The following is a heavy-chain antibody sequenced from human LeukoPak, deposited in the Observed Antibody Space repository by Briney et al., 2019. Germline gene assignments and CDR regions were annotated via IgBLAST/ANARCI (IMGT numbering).Heavy chain of an antibody. J-gene: IGHJ5*02. CDR2: INHSGST. Sequence: PSETLSLTCAVYGGSFSGYYWSWIRQPPGKGLEWIGEINHSGSTNYNPSLKSRVTISVDTSKNQFSLKLSSVTAADTAVYYCATQHIVVVVAATLRWSNWFDPWGQGTLVTVSP. CDR1: GGSFSGYY. CDR3: ATQHIVVVVAATLRWSNWFDP. D-gene: IGHD2-15*01. V-gene: IGHV4-34*01.